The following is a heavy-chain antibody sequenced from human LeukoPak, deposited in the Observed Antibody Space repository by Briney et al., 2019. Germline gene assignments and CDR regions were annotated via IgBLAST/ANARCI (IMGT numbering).Heavy chain of an antibody. J-gene: IGHJ3*02. CDR1: GYTFTSYG. CDR3: ARLEGCSSTSCYDAFDI. Sequence: ASVKVSCKASGYTFTSYGISWVRQAPGQGLEWMGWISAYNGNTNYAQKLQGRVTMTTDTSTSTAYMELRSLRSDDTAVYYYARLEGCSSTSCYDAFDIWGQGTMVTVSS. V-gene: IGHV1-18*01. D-gene: IGHD2-2*01. CDR2: ISAYNGNT.